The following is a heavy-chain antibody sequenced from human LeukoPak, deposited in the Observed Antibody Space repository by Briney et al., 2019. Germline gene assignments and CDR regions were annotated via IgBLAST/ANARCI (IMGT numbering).Heavy chain of an antibody. J-gene: IGHJ3*02. Sequence: GGSLRLSCAASGFTFSDYYMSWIRQAPGKGLEWVSYISSSGSTIYYADSVKGRFTISRDNAKNSLYLQMNSLRDEDTAVYYCARSHTVTDAFDIWGQGTMVTVSS. V-gene: IGHV3-11*01. CDR3: ARSHTVTDAFDI. D-gene: IGHD4-11*01. CDR1: GFTFSDYY. CDR2: ISSSGSTI.